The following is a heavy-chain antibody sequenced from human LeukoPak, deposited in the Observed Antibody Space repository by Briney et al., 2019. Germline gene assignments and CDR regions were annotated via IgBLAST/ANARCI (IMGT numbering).Heavy chain of an antibody. D-gene: IGHD1-26*01. V-gene: IGHV1-24*01. CDR3: ATVRVGATESGYYYYYMDV. CDR2: FDPEDGET. Sequence: ASVKVSCKVSGYTLTELSMHWVRQAPGKGLEWMGGFDPEDGETIYAQKFQGRVTVTEDTSTDTAYMELSSLRSEDTAVYYCATVRVGATESGYYYYYMDVWGKGTTVTVSS. CDR1: GYTLTELS. J-gene: IGHJ6*03.